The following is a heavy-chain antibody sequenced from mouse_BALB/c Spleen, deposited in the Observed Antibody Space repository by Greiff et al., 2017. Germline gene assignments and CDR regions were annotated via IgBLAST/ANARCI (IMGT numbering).Heavy chain of an antibody. CDR2: ISSGGSYT. D-gene: IGHD2-4*01. V-gene: IGHV5-6-4*01. Sequence: EVKVVESGGGLVKPGGSLKLSCAASGFTFSSYTMSWVRQTPEKRLEWVATISSGGSYTYYPDSVKGRFTISRDNAKNTLYLQMSSLKSEDTAMYYCTREDYDYDGSFAYWGQGTLVTVSA. CDR3: TREDYDYDGSFAY. J-gene: IGHJ3*01. CDR1: GFTFSSYT.